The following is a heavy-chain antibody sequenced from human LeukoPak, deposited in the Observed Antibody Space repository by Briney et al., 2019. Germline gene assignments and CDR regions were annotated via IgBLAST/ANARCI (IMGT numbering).Heavy chain of an antibody. J-gene: IGHJ6*03. CDR3: ARLGYCSSTSCYSILDYYYYMDV. CDR1: GYSISSGYY. CDR2: IYHSGST. D-gene: IGHD2-2*01. V-gene: IGHV4-38-2*01. Sequence: SETLSLTCAVSGYSISSGYYWGWIRQPPGKGLERIGSIYHSGSTYYNPSLKRRVTISVDTSKNQFSLKLSSVTAADTAVYYCARLGYCSSTSCYSILDYYYYMDVWGKGTTVTVSS.